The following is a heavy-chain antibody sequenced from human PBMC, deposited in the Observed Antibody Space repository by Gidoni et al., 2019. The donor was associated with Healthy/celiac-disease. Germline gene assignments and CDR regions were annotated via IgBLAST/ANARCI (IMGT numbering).Heavy chain of an antibody. D-gene: IGHD5-18*01. CDR3: ARCRGYSQKHFDY. V-gene: IGHV4-34*01. J-gene: IGHJ4*02. CDR2: INHSGST. Sequence: QVQLQQWGAGLLKPSETLSLTCAVYGGSFSGYYWSWIRQPPGKGLEWIGEINHSGSTNYNPSLKSRVTISVDTSKNQFSLKLSSVTAADTAVYYCARCRGYSQKHFDYWGQGTLVTVSS. CDR1: GGSFSGYY.